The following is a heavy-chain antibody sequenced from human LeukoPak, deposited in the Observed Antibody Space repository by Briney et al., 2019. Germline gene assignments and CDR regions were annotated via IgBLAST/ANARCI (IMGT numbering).Heavy chain of an antibody. CDR1: GYSISSGYY. D-gene: IGHD3-22*01. J-gene: IGHJ4*02. Sequence: SETLSLTCTVSGYSISSGYYWGWIRQPPGKGLEWIGSIYHSGSTYYNPSLKSRVTISVDTSKNQFSLKLSSVTAADTAVYYCARWPYDSSSRYFDYWGQGTLVTVSS. CDR3: ARWPYDSSSRYFDY. CDR2: IYHSGST. V-gene: IGHV4-38-2*02.